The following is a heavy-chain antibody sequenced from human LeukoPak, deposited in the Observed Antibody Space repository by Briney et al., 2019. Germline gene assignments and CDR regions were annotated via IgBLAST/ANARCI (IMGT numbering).Heavy chain of an antibody. CDR3: ARFFVESSSGAFDI. CDR1: GFTLKDHW. D-gene: IGHD6-13*01. J-gene: IGHJ3*02. Sequence: GGSLRLSCVASGFTLKDHWMHWVRQAPGKGLVWVSRIDIDGTGTSYADSVKGRFTISRDNAKNTVSLQMNSLKAEDTAVYYCARFFVESSSGAFDIWGQGTMVTVSS. V-gene: IGHV3-74*01. CDR2: IDIDGTGT.